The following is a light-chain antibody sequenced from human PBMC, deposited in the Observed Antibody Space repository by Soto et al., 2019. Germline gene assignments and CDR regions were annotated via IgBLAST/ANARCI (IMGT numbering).Light chain of an antibody. J-gene: IGKJ1*01. CDR2: ATS. CDR1: QGIRKD. V-gene: IGKV1-6*02. CDR3: LQDYNFPRT. Sequence: AIQMTQSPSSLSASVGDRVTMTCRASQGIRKDLAWYQQKPGKAPKLLIYATSSLQSVVTSRFSGSGSGRDFTLTISSLQPEDFATYYCLQDYNFPRTFGQGTKVEIK.